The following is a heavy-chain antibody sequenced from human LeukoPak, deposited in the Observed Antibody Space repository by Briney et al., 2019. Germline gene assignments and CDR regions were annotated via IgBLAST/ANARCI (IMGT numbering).Heavy chain of an antibody. D-gene: IGHD3-22*01. CDR1: GYTFTSYY. V-gene: IGHV1-46*01. CDR2: INPSGGST. J-gene: IGHJ3*02. CDR3: ARGGAMIVVVSMMVGAFDI. Sequence: AAVKLSFKTSGYTFTSYYMHWVRHAPGQGLEWMGIINPSGGSTSYAQKYQGRVTMTRDTSTSTVYMELSSLRAEDTAVYYCARGGAMIVVVSMMVGAFDIWGQGTMATVSS.